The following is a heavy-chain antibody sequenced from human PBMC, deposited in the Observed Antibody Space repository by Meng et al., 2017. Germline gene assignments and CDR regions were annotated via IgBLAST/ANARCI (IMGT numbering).Heavy chain of an antibody. CDR1: GYLFASYD. Sequence: VHLWQCGACVKTPGAPVKVSCNPSGYLFASYDINWIRQAPGQGLEWMGLVNPINGKTGYAQKFQGRLTMTRDPSIRTAYMELSSLKSEDTAIYYCARGGDYSSWDYWGQGTLVTVAS. D-gene: IGHD4-11*01. CDR2: VNPINGKT. V-gene: IGHV1-8*01. J-gene: IGHJ4*02. CDR3: ARGGDYSSWDY.